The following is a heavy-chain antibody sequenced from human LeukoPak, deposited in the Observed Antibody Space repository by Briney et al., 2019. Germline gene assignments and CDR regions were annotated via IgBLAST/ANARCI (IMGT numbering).Heavy chain of an antibody. D-gene: IGHD4-23*01. Sequence: GGSLRLSCAASGFTFSGYGMHWVRQAPGKGREWVTFIRYDGSNKYYADSVKGRFTISRDNSKNTLYLQMNSLRAEDTAIYYCAYYAGDYYYYMDVWGKGTTVTVSS. CDR3: AYYAGDYYYYMDV. CDR2: IRYDGSNK. V-gene: IGHV3-30*02. J-gene: IGHJ6*03. CDR1: GFTFSGYG.